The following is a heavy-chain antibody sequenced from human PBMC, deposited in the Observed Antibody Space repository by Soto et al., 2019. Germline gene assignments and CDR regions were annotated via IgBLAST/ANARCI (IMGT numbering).Heavy chain of an antibody. CDR2: INAGNGNT. CDR1: GYTFTSYA. Sequence: ASVKVSCKASGYTFTSYAMHWVRQAPGQRLEWMEWINAGNGNTKYSQKFQGRVTITRDTSASTAYMELSSLRSEDTAVYYCARGYGGPIGWFDPWGQGTLVTVSS. CDR3: ARGYGGPIGWFDP. V-gene: IGHV1-3*01. J-gene: IGHJ5*02. D-gene: IGHD3-16*01.